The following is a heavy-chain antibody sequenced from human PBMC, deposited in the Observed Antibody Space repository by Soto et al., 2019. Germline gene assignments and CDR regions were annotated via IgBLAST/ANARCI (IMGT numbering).Heavy chain of an antibody. CDR1: GDTFSSYA. V-gene: IGHV1-69*01. Sequence: QVQLVQSGAEVKKPGSSVKVSCKASGDTFSSYAINWVRQAPGQGLEWMGGIIPMFGTANYAQKFTGRVTIPAGESTSTVDMELGSLRSEDTAVYYCARVGPVQYYDSSGYYSPLDYWGQGTLVTGSS. J-gene: IGHJ4*02. CDR3: ARVGPVQYYDSSGYYSPLDY. CDR2: IIPMFGTA. D-gene: IGHD3-22*01.